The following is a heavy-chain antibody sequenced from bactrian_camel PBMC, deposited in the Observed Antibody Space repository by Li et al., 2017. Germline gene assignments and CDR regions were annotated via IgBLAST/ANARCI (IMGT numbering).Heavy chain of an antibody. J-gene: IGHJ7*01. CDR2: ISSDSSIT. D-gene: IGHD2*01. Sequence: VQLVESGGGLVQPGGSLRLSCAASGLTFSSHAMSWVRQAPGKGLEWVSTISSDSSITYYADSVKGRFTISQGNAKNTVYLQMSSLKPEDTAMYYCTPYCSGGFPTLDYWGKGTQVTVS. V-gene: IGHV3-2*01. CDR1: GLTFSSHA.